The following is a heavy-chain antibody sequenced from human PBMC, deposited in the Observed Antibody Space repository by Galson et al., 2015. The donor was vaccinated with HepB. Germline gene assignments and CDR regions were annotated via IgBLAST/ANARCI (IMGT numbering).Heavy chain of an antibody. J-gene: IGHJ6*03. Sequence: SLRLSCAASGFTFSSSGMHWVRQAPGKGLEWVAVIWYDGSNTYYPDSVRGRFTISRDNSMNTLYLEMNSLRAEDTAVYYCARDGRSGSYSGPYYYYYMDVWGRGTTVTVSS. CDR2: IWYDGSNT. CDR3: ARDGRSGSYSGPYYYYYMDV. D-gene: IGHD1-26*01. CDR1: GFTFSSSG. V-gene: IGHV3-33*01.